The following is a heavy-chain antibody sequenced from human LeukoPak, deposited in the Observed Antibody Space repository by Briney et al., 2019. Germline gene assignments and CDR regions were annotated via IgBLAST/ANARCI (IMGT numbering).Heavy chain of an antibody. CDR3: ARADYYDSGSYYIGNWFDP. J-gene: IGHJ5*02. D-gene: IGHD3-10*01. V-gene: IGHV1-2*02. Sequence: ASVKVSCKASGYTFTGYYMHWVRQAPGQGLEGMGWINSNSGGTNYAQKFQGRVTMTRDTSSSTAYMELSRLRSDDTAVYYCARADYYDSGSYYIGNWFDPWGQGTLVTVSS. CDR2: INSNSGGT. CDR1: GYTFTGYY.